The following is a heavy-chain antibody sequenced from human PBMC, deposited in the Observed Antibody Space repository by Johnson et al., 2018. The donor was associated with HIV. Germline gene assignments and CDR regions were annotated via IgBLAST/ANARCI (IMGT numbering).Heavy chain of an antibody. D-gene: IGHD2-21*01. CDR2: ISSSGSTI. Sequence: QVQLVESGGGLVKPGGSLRLSCAASGFTFSDYYMSWIRQAPGKGLEWVSYISSSGSTIYYADSVKGRFTISRDNAKNSLYMQMNSLGAEDTAGYYCASQYCGGDCYAFDIWGQGTMVTVSS. CDR3: ASQYCGGDCYAFDI. J-gene: IGHJ3*02. V-gene: IGHV3-11*04. CDR1: GFTFSDYY.